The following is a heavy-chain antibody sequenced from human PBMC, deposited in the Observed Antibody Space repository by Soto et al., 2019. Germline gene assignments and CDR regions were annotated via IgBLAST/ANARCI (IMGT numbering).Heavy chain of an antibody. V-gene: IGHV4-61*01. Sequence: PSETLSLTCTVSGGSVSSGSYYWSWIRQPPGKGLEWIGYIYYSGSTNYNPSLKSRVTISVDTSKNQFSLKLSSVTAADTAVYYCARESFVFGSYYADNWFDPWGQGTLVTVSS. CDR1: GGSVSSGSYY. CDR3: ARESFVFGSYYADNWFDP. CDR2: IYYSGST. J-gene: IGHJ5*02. D-gene: IGHD3-10*01.